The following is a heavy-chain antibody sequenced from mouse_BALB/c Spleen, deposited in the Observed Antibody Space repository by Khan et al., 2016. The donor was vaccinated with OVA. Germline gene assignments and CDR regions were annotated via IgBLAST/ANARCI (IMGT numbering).Heavy chain of an antibody. V-gene: IGHV5-17*02. CDR1: GFTFSSFG. CDR2: ISSGSSTI. Sequence: EVALVESGGGLVQPGGSRKLSCAASGFTFSSFGMHWVRQAPKKGLEWVAYISSGSSTIYYVDTVKGRFTISRDNPKNTLFLQMTSLRSEDTAMYYGARSGGNFHWYFDVWGAGTSVTVSS. D-gene: IGHD2-1*01. CDR3: ARSGGNFHWYFDV. J-gene: IGHJ1*01.